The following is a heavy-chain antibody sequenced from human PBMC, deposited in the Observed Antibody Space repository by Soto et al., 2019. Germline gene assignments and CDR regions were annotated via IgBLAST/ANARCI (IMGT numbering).Heavy chain of an antibody. CDR1: GYSFTNHW. J-gene: IGHJ6*02. V-gene: IGHV5-51*01. CDR3: AGQSYDSSGYSDYYGLDV. Sequence: GESLKISCKGSGYSFTNHWIGWVRQMPGKGLEWIGITYPGDSDTKYSPSFRGQVTISADRSISTAYLQWSSLKASDTAMYYCAGQSYDSSGYSDYYGLDVWGQGTTVTVSS. CDR2: TYPGDSDT. D-gene: IGHD3-22*01.